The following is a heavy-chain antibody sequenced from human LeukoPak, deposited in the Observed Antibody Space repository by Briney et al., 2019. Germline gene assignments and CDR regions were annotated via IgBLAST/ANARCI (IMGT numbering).Heavy chain of an antibody. Sequence: PGGSPRLSCAAPGFTFSKYWMLWVRQAPGTGLESVSRINTDGTVTTYADSVKGRFTVSRYNADNTIFLQMNSVRDEDTAVYYCATKQWLAPPPDSWGQGTPVTVSS. CDR3: ATKQWLAPPPDS. CDR2: INTDGTVT. D-gene: IGHD6-19*01. J-gene: IGHJ4*02. V-gene: IGHV3-74*01. CDR1: GFTFSKYW.